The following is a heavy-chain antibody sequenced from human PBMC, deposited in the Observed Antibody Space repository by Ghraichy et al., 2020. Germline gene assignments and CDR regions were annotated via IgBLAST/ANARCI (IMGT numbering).Heavy chain of an antibody. V-gene: IGHV4-39*01. J-gene: IGHJ4*02. Sequence: SQTLSLTCTVSGGSISSSSYYWGWIRPPPGKGLEWIGSIYYSGSTYYNPSLKSRVTISVDTSKNQFSLKLSSVTAADTAVYYCARIPPIAVAGRFYFDYWGQGSLVTVSS. D-gene: IGHD6-19*01. CDR3: ARIPPIAVAGRFYFDY. CDR2: IYYSGST. CDR1: GGSISSSSYY.